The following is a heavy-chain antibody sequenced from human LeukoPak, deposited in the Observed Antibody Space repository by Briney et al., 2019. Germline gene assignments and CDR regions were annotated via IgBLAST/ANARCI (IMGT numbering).Heavy chain of an antibody. D-gene: IGHD2-2*01. CDR3: ARPVKRCSSTSCYLPGY. J-gene: IGHJ4*02. CDR1: GYTFTSYD. Sequence: ASVKVSCKASGYTFTSYDINWVRQATGQGLEWMGWMNPNSGNTGYAQKFQGRVTMTRNTSISTAYMELSSLRSEDTAVYYCARPVKRCSSTSCYLPGYWGQGTLVTVSS. V-gene: IGHV1-8*01. CDR2: MNPNSGNT.